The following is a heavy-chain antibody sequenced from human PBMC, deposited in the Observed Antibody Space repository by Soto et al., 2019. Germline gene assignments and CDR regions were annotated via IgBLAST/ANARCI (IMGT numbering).Heavy chain of an antibody. Sequence: GASVKVSCKASGYTFTGYYMHWVRQAPGQGLEWMGWINPNSGGTNYAQKFQGRVTMTRDTSISTAYMELSRLRSDDTAVYYCARDLRNGKYQLLGLGYWGQGXLVTVYS. CDR2: INPNSGGT. CDR1: GYTFTGYY. J-gene: IGHJ4*02. V-gene: IGHV1-2*02. D-gene: IGHD2-2*01. CDR3: ARDLRNGKYQLLGLGY.